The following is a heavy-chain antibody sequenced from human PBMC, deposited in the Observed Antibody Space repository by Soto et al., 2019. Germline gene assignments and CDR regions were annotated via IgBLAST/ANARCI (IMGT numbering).Heavy chain of an antibody. D-gene: IGHD4-17*01. J-gene: IGHJ6*02. CDR2: IYYSGST. Sequence: SETLSLTCTVSGGSISSYYWSWIRQPPGKGLEWIGYIYYSGSTNYNPSLKSRVTISVDTSKNQFSLKLSSVTAADTAVYYCARSTTVTDYYYYGMDVWGQGTTVT. CDR3: ARSTTVTDYYYYGMDV. CDR1: GGSISSYY. V-gene: IGHV4-59*01.